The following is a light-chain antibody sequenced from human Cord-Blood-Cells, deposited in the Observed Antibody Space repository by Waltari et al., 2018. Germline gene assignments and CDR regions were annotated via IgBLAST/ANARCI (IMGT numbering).Light chain of an antibody. Sequence: SALPQPAFAAGSPGQSITTSCAGTSGDGGSYNVFSWYQQHPGKAPKLMIYDGSKRPSGVSNRFSGSKSGNTASLTISGLQAEDEADYYCCSYAGSCTWVFGAGTKLTVL. V-gene: IGLV2-23*01. J-gene: IGLJ3*02. CDR1: SGDGGSYNV. CDR3: CSYAGSCTWV. CDR2: DGS.